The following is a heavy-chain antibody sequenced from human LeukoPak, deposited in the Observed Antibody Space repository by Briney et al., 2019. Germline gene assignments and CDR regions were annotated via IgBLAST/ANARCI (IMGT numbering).Heavy chain of an antibody. D-gene: IGHD4-11*01. J-gene: IGHJ4*02. CDR2: IWSDGTEK. CDR3: AKDVQRGFDYSTSLEY. CDR1: GFTYSNYC. V-gene: IGHV3-33*06. Sequence: GGSLRLSCAASGFTYSNYCTHWVRQAPGKGLEWVGVIWSDGTEKYNGDAEKGRFTISRANSSNTLYLQMNSPRREDTAVYFCAKDVQRGFDYSTSLEYWGQGTLVTVSS.